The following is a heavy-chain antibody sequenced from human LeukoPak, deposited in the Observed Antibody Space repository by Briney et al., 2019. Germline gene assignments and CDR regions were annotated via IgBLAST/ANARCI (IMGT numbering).Heavy chain of an antibody. Sequence: PGGSLRLSCAASGFTFSSYSMNWVRQAPGKGLEWVSSISSSGSYIYYADSVKGRFTISRDTAKKSLYLQMDSLRVEDTGVYFCARTDDFWSGYSDYWGQGILVTVSS. D-gene: IGHD3-3*01. CDR2: ISSSGSYI. J-gene: IGHJ4*02. CDR3: ARTDDFWSGYSDY. V-gene: IGHV3-21*01. CDR1: GFTFSSYS.